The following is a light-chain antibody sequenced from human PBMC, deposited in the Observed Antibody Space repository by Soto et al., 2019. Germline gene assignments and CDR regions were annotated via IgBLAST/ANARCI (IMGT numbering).Light chain of an antibody. CDR3: AAWDDSLSGWV. CDR1: SSNIGSNY. V-gene: IGLV1-47*01. CDR2: RNN. Sequence: QSVVTQPPSASGTPGQRVTISCSGRSSNIGSNYVYWYQQLPGTAPKLLIYRNNQRPSGVPDRFSGSKSGTSASLAISGLRSEDEADYYCAAWDDSLSGWVFGGGTQLTVL. J-gene: IGLJ3*02.